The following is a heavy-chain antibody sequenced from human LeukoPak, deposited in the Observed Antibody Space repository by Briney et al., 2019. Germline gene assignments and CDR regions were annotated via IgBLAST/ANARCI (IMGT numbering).Heavy chain of an antibody. D-gene: IGHD2-21*01. CDR2: IAGDGGEI. Sequence: SGGSLRLSCAASGFTFGSYGMSWVRQAPGKGLEWVASIAGDGGEIQFADTVKGRFTISRDNSKNTLSLQMNSLRAQDTALYYCAKGHSYSRTSIYPGGAFAIWGQGTVVTVSS. V-gene: IGHV3-23*01. J-gene: IGHJ3*02. CDR1: GFTFGSYG. CDR3: AKGHSYSRTSIYPGGAFAI.